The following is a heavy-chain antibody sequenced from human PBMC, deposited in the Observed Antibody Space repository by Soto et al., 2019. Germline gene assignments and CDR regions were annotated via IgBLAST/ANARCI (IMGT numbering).Heavy chain of an antibody. CDR3: ARDTETLGPRANDALDI. J-gene: IGHJ3*02. V-gene: IGHV1-3*01. D-gene: IGHD3-3*02. CDR2: INAGSGNT. Sequence: QAQLVQSGAEMKKPGASVKFSCKATGYTFSAYTMNWVRQAPGQSLEWMGWINAGSGNTKYSQNFQGRVSITRDTSASTVYMELTGLTSEDTAVYYCARDTETLGPRANDALDIWGQGTMVTVSS. CDR1: GYTFSAYT.